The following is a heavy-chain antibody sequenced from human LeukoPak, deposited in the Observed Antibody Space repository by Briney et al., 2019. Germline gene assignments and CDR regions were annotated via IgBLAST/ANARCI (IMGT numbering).Heavy chain of an antibody. Sequence: ASVKVSCKASGYTFTSYAMNWVRQAPGQGLEWMGWINANTGNPTYAQGFTGRFVFSLDTSVSTAYLQISSLKAEDTAVYYCAREYSSSLDELAFDYWGQGTLVTVSS. CDR2: INANTGNP. CDR3: AREYSSSLDELAFDY. CDR1: GYTFTSYA. J-gene: IGHJ4*02. V-gene: IGHV7-4-1*02. D-gene: IGHD6-13*01.